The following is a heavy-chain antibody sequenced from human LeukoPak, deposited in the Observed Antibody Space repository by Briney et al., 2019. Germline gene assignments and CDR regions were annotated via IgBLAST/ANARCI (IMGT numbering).Heavy chain of an antibody. CDR3: ARGSRYFDWLLYY. Sequence: EASVKVSCKASGYTFTGYYMHWVRQAPGQGHEWMGWINPNSGGTNYAQKFQGWVTMTRDTSISTAYMGLSRLRSDDTAVYYCARGSRYFDWLLYYWGQGTLVTVSS. V-gene: IGHV1-2*04. CDR1: GYTFTGYY. CDR2: INPNSGGT. D-gene: IGHD3-9*01. J-gene: IGHJ4*02.